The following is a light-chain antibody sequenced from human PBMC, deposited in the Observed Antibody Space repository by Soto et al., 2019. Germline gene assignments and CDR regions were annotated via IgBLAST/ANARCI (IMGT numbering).Light chain of an antibody. Sequence: DIVMTQSPLSLPVTPGEPASISCRSSQSLLHSNGYNYLHWYLQKPGQSPQLLIYLGSNRSSGVPDRFSGSGSGTDFTLKISRVEAEDVGVYYCMQALQTPITFGQGTRREIK. J-gene: IGKJ5*01. V-gene: IGKV2-28*01. CDR1: QSLLHSNGYNY. CDR3: MQALQTPIT. CDR2: LGS.